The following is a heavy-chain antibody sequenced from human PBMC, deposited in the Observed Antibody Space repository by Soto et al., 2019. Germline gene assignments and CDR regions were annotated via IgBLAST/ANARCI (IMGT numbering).Heavy chain of an antibody. CDR3: ARAPYYYDSSGYYPFDY. V-gene: IGHV4-30-4*01. CDR1: DGSISSGDYY. CDR2: IYYSGST. D-gene: IGHD3-22*01. Sequence: PSETLSLTCTVSDGSISSGDYYWSWIRQPPGKGLEWIGYIYYSGSTYYNPSLKSRVTISVDTSKNQFSLKLSSVTAADTAVYYCARAPYYYDSSGYYPFDYWGQGTLVTVSS. J-gene: IGHJ4*02.